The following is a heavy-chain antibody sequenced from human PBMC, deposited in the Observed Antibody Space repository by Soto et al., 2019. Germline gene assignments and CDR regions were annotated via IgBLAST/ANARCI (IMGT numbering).Heavy chain of an antibody. D-gene: IGHD2-2*02. V-gene: IGHV1-46*01. J-gene: IGHJ4*02. CDR2: INPSGGST. Sequence: ASVKVSCKASGYTFTSYYMHWVRQAPGQGLEWMGIINPSGGSTSYAQKFQGRVTMTRDTSTSTVYMELSSLRSEDTAVYYCARVRGYCSSTSWYTSSGIDYWGQGTLVTVSS. CDR3: ARVRGYCSSTSWYTSSGIDY. CDR1: GYTFTSYY.